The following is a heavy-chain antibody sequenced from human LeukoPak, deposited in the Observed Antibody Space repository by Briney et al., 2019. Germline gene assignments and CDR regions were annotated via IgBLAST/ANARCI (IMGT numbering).Heavy chain of an antibody. CDR2: IYYSGST. J-gene: IGHJ4*02. Sequence: SETLSLTCTVSGGSISSYYWSWIRQPPGEGLEWIGYIYYSGSTNYNPSLKSRVTISVDTSKNQFSLKLSSVTAADTAVYYCARGPYYYDSSGYGYWGQGTLVTVSS. CDR3: ARGPYYYDSSGYGY. CDR1: GGSISSYY. V-gene: IGHV4-59*01. D-gene: IGHD3-22*01.